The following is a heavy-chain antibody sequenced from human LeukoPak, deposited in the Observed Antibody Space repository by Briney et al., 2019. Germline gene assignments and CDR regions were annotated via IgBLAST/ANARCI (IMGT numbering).Heavy chain of an antibody. CDR2: INRYGTST. V-gene: IGHV3-74*01. D-gene: IGHD4/OR15-4a*01. J-gene: IGHJ4*02. CDR1: GFSFSSNW. Sequence: GGSLRLSCVASGFSFSSNWMHWVRQAPGKGLEWVSRINRYGTSTSYADSVKGRFTISRDNAKNTLYLQMNSLRAEDTAVYYCARRAGAYSHPYDYWGQGTLVTVSS. CDR3: ARRAGAYSHPYDY.